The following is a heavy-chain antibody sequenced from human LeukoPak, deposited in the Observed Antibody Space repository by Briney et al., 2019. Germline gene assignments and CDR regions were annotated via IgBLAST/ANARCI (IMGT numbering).Heavy chain of an antibody. CDR1: GFTFSSYS. CDR3: ARVLGIAAAGDY. Sequence: GGSLRLSCAASGFTFSSYSMNWVRQAPGKGLEWVSSISSSSSYIYYADSVKGRFTISRDNAKNSLYLQMNSLRAEDTAVYYCARVLGIAAAGDYWGQGTLVTVSS. J-gene: IGHJ4*02. D-gene: IGHD6-13*01. CDR2: ISSSSSYI. V-gene: IGHV3-21*01.